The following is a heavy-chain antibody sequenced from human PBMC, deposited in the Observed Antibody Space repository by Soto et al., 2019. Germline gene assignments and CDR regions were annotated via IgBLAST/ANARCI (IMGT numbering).Heavy chain of an antibody. Sequence: ASVKVSCKASGYTCTTYYMYWVRQAPGQGLEWMGIINPPGGSTSFAHKLQGRVTMTRDTSTSAVYMGLISLTSDATAVYYCARDVGMASRPYLDYWGQGTLVTVSS. V-gene: IGHV1-46*01. CDR2: INPPGGST. J-gene: IGHJ4*02. CDR3: ARDVGMASRPYLDY. D-gene: IGHD6-6*01. CDR1: GYTCTTYY.